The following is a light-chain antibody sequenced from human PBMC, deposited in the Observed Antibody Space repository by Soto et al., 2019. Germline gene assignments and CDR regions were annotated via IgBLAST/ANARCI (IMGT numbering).Light chain of an antibody. CDR1: NSNIGRNT. Sequence: QSVLSQPPSASGTPGQRVIISCSGSNSNIGRNTVNWYQLLPGTGPKLLIYTNNQRPSGVPDRFSASKSGTSASLAISGLQSEDEADYYCAAWDASLNGPVFGGGTKLTVL. V-gene: IGLV1-44*01. CDR3: AAWDASLNGPV. CDR2: TNN. J-gene: IGLJ2*01.